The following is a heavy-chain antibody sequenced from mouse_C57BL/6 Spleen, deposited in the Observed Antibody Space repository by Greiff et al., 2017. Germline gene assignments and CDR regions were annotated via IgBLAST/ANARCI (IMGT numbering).Heavy chain of an antibody. CDR2: IDPETGGT. V-gene: IGHV1-15*01. CDR3: TRSTGPAWFAY. D-gene: IGHD3-2*01. CDR1: GYTFTDYE. J-gene: IGHJ3*01. Sequence: VQVVESGAELVRPGASVTLSCKASGYTFTDYEMHWVKQTPVHGLEWIGAIDPETGGTAYNQKFKGKAILTADKSSSTAYMELRSLTSEDSAVYYCTRSTGPAWFAYWGQGTLVTVSA.